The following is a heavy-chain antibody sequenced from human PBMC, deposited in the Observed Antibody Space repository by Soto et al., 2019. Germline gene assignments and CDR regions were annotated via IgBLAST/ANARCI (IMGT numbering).Heavy chain of an antibody. J-gene: IGHJ5*02. CDR2: INPNRGGT. Sequence: QVQLVQSGAEVKKPGASVKVSCKASGYTFTGYYIHWVRQATGQGLEWMGWINPNRGGTNYAQKFQGRVTMTRDTSISADYMELSRLKSDDTAVYYCAKEGAWGCSGRRCYPANWLDPWGQGTLVTVSS. CDR3: AKEGAWGCSGRRCYPANWLDP. CDR1: GYTFTGYY. D-gene: IGHD2-15*01. V-gene: IGHV1-2*02.